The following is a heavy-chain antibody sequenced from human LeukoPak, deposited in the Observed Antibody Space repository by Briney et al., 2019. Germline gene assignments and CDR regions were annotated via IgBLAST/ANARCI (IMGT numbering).Heavy chain of an antibody. Sequence: SETLSLTCAVSGGSISSSNWWSWVRQPPGKGLEWNGEIYHSVSTNYNPSLKSRVTISVDKSKNQFSLKLSSVTAADTAVYYCARDLTMYGMDVWGQGTTVTVSS. J-gene: IGHJ6*02. V-gene: IGHV4-4*02. CDR3: ARDLTMYGMDV. CDR2: IYHSVST. D-gene: IGHD1-1*01. CDR1: GGSISSSNW.